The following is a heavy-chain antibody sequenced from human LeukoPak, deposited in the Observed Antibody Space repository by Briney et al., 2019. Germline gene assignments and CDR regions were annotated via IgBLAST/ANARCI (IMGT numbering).Heavy chain of an antibody. Sequence: GRSLRLSCAASGFTFSNYAMSWVRQAPGKGLEWVSAIIGSGGSTYYADSVKGRFTVSRDNSKNTLYLQMNSLRAEDTAVYYCARGPERTGVGTRYYYDMDVWGQGTTVTVSS. CDR3: ARGPERTGVGTRYYYDMDV. CDR2: IIGSGGST. V-gene: IGHV3-23*01. J-gene: IGHJ6*02. CDR1: GFTFSNYA. D-gene: IGHD2-8*01.